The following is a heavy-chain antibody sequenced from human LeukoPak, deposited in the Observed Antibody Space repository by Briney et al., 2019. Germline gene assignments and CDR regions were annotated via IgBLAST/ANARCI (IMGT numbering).Heavy chain of an antibody. D-gene: IGHD3-22*01. J-gene: IGHJ3*02. CDR2: IYYSGST. Sequence: PSETLSLTCTVSGGSISSYYWSWIRQAPGKGLEWIGYIYYSGSTNYNPSLKSRVTISVDTSKNQFSLKLSSVTAADTAVYYCARPYYYDSSGYYGGAFDIWGQETMVTVSS. V-gene: IGHV4-59*08. CDR3: ARPYYYDSSGYYGGAFDI. CDR1: GGSISSYY.